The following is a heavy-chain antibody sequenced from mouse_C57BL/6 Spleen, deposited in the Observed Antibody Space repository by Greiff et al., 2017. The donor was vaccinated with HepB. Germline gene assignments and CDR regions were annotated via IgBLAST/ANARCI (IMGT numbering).Heavy chain of an antibody. D-gene: IGHD3-2*02. CDR3: AREAQAPFAY. CDR1: GYTFTDYN. Sequence: EVKLQESGPELVKPGASVKMSCKASGYTFTDYNMHWVKQSHGKSLEWIGYINPNNGGTSYNQKFKGKATLTVNKSSSTAYMELRSLTSEDSAVYYCAREAQAPFAYWGQGTLVTVSA. V-gene: IGHV1-22*01. CDR2: INPNNGGT. J-gene: IGHJ3*01.